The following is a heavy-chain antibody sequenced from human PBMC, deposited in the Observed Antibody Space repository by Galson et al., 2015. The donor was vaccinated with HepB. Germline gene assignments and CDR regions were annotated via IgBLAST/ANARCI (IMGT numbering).Heavy chain of an antibody. CDR2: IVVGSGNT. Sequence: SVKVSCKASGFTFTSYAMQWVRQARGQRLEWIGWIVVGSGNTNYAQKFQERVTITRDMSTSTAYMELSSLRSEDTAVYYCAADLWFDPWGQGTLVTVSS. V-gene: IGHV1-58*02. CDR3: AADLWFDP. J-gene: IGHJ5*02. CDR1: GFTFTSYA.